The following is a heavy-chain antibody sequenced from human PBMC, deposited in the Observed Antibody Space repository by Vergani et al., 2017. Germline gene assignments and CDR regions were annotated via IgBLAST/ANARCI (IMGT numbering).Heavy chain of an antibody. D-gene: IGHD2-2*01. CDR1: GGTFSSYT. CDR3: ARGGSSTSGEGRRGGAQLNWFDP. CDR2: IIPILGIA. J-gene: IGHJ5*02. V-gene: IGHV1-69*02. Sequence: QVQLVQSGAEVKKPGSSVKVSCKASGGTFSSYTISWVRQAPGQGLEWMGRIIPILGIANYAQKFQGRVTITADKSTSTAYMELSSLRSEDTAVYYCARGGSSTSGEGRRGGAQLNWFDPWGQGTLVTVSS.